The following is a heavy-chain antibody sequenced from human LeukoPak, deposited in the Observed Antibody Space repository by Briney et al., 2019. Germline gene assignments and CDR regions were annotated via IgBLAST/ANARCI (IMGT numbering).Heavy chain of an antibody. J-gene: IGHJ4*02. V-gene: IGHV3-48*01. CDR3: ARDLVGVFDY. Sequence: PAGGSLRLSCAASGFTFSSYSMNWVRQAPGKGLEWVSYISSSSTIYYADSVKGRFTISRDNAKNSLYLQMNSLRAEDTAVYYCARDLVGVFDYWGQGTLVTVSS. D-gene: IGHD3-16*01. CDR1: GFTFSSYS. CDR2: ISSSSTI.